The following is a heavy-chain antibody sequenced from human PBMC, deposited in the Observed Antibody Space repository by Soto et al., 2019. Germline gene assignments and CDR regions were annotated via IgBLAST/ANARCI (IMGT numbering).Heavy chain of an antibody. Sequence: PGESLKISCKGSGYTFTSYWISWVRQMPGKGLEWMGRIDPSDSYTSYSPSFQGHVTISADKSISTAYLQWSSLKASDTAMYYCARHLSYYYYGMDVWGQGTTVTVSS. CDR2: IDPSDSYT. CDR1: GYTFTSYW. V-gene: IGHV5-10-1*01. CDR3: ARHLSYYYYGMDV. J-gene: IGHJ6*02.